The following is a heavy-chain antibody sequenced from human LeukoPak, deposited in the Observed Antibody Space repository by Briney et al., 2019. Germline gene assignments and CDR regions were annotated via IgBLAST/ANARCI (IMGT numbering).Heavy chain of an antibody. V-gene: IGHV3-23*01. CDR3: AKAASQWHNWFDP. CDR2: LSGGGDST. J-gene: IGHJ5*02. CDR1: GFTIITYG. Sequence: PGGSLRLSCAASGFTIITYGMSWVRQAPGKGLEWVSTLSGGGDSTYYADSVKGRFTISRDNSKNTLYLQMNSLRAEDTAVYYCAKAASQWHNWFDPWGQGTLVTVSS. D-gene: IGHD6-19*01.